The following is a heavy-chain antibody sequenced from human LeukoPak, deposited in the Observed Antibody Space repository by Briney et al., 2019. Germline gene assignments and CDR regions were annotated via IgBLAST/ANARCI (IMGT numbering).Heavy chain of an antibody. CDR1: GFTFSTYW. CDR3: ARAERGYSFYYYYMDV. J-gene: IGHJ6*03. CDR2: VKHDGSEK. Sequence: GGSLRLSCAASGFTFSTYWMTWVRQAPGTGLEWVANVKHDGSEKYYVYSVKGRFTISRDNAKNSLYLQLHSLRAEDTAVYYCARAERGYSFYYYYMDVWGKGTTVTVSS. D-gene: IGHD5-18*01. V-gene: IGHV3-7*01.